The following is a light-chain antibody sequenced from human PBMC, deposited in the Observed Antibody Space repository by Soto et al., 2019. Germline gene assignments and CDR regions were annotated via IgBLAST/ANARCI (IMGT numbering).Light chain of an antibody. J-gene: IGKJ4*01. Sequence: DIQMTQSPSTLFASVGDRVTITCRASQSISSWLAWYQQKAGKAPKLLIYKASSLESGVPSRFSGSGSGTEFTLTISSLQPDDFATYYCQQYNSYSPLTFGGGTKVEIK. CDR1: QSISSW. CDR2: KAS. V-gene: IGKV1-5*03. CDR3: QQYNSYSPLT.